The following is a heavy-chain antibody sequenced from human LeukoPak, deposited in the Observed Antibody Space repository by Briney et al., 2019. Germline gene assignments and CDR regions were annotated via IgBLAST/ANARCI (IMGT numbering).Heavy chain of an antibody. Sequence: GGSLRLSCAASGFTFDDYAMHWVRQAPGKGLEWVSGISWNSGSIGYADSVKGRFTISRDNAENSLFLQMNSLRVEDTAIYYCARGGSYPGCWGQGTLVTVSS. D-gene: IGHD1-26*01. J-gene: IGHJ4*02. V-gene: IGHV3-9*01. CDR2: ISWNSGSI. CDR1: GFTFDDYA. CDR3: ARGGSYPGC.